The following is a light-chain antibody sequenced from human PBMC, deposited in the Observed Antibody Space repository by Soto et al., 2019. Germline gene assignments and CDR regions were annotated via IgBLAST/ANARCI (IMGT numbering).Light chain of an antibody. CDR1: SSDVGGYNY. V-gene: IGLV2-8*01. Sequence: QSALTQPPSASGSPGQSVTLSCTGTSSDVGGYNYVSWYQQHPGKAPKLMIYEVSKRPSGVPDRFSGSKSGNTASLTVSGLQAEDEADYYCSSYAGSNNLYVFGTGTQLTVL. CDR2: EVS. J-gene: IGLJ1*01. CDR3: SSYAGSNNLYV.